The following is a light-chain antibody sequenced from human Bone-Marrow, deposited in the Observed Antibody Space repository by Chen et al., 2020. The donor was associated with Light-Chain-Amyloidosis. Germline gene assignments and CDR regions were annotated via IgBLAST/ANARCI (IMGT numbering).Light chain of an antibody. Sequence: NLMLTQPYSGSESPGKPVIISCTRSSGSIATNYVQWYQQRPGSAPTTVIYEDDQRPSGVPDRFSGSIDRSSNSASLTISGRKTEDEADYYCQSYQGSSQGVFGGGTKLTVL. J-gene: IGLJ3*02. CDR2: EDD. CDR1: SGSIATNY. CDR3: QSYQGSSQGV. V-gene: IGLV6-57*03.